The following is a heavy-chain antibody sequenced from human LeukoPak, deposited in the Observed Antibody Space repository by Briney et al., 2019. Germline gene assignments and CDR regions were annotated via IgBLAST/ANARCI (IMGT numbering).Heavy chain of an antibody. V-gene: IGHV4-39*07. CDR2: IYYSGST. CDR1: GGSISSSSYY. J-gene: IGHJ4*02. D-gene: IGHD6-13*01. CDR3: ARAQYSSSWYLPPFDY. Sequence: PSETLSLTCTVSGGSISSSSYYWGWIRQPPGKGLEWIGSIYYSGSTYYNPPLKSRVTISVDTSKNQFSLKLSSVTAADTAVYYCARAQYSSSWYLPPFDYWGQGTLVTVSS.